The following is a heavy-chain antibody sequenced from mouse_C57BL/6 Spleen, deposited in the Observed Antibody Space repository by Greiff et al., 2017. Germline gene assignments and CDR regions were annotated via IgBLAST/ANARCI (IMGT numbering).Heavy chain of an antibody. CDR3: ARSSLVDY. CDR1: GYAFSSSW. V-gene: IGHV1-82*01. Sequence: QVQLQQSGPELVKPGASVKISCKASGYAFSSSWMNWVKQRPGKGLEWIGRIYPGDGDTNYNGKFKGKATLTADKSSSTAYMQLSSLTSEDSAVYFCARSSLVDYWGQGTSVTVSS. D-gene: IGHD6-1*01. CDR2: IYPGDGDT. J-gene: IGHJ4*01.